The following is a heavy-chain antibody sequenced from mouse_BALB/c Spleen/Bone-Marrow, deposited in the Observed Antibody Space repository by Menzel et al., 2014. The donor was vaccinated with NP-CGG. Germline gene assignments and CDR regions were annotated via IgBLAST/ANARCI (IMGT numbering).Heavy chain of an antibody. D-gene: IGHD2-1*01. CDR1: GYTFTSYW. J-gene: IGHJ1*01. V-gene: IGHV1S132*01. CDR3: ARRANGNGGGSYWVFDV. Sequence: QVQLQQPGTELVKPGASVKLSCKTSGYTFTSYWIQWVKQRPGQGLGWIGEIFPGTGTTYYNEKFKGKATLTIDTSSSTAFMQRRSLTSEDSAVYFCARRANGNGGGSYWVFDVWGAGTTVTVSS. CDR2: IFPGTGTT.